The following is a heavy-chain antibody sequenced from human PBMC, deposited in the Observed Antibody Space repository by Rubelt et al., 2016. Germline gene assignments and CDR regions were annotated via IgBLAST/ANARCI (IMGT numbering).Heavy chain of an antibody. CDR1: GGSISSSSYY. CDR2: IYYSGST. D-gene: IGHD1-7*01. V-gene: IGHV4-39*01. J-gene: IGHJ4*02. Sequence: QLQLQGSGPGLVKPSETLSLTCTVSGGSISSSSYYWGWIRQPPGKGLEWIGSIYYSGSTYYNPSHKSRCTISVDTSKNQFALMLSSVTAADTAVYYCARVNWNYEEVLDYWGQGTLVTVSS. CDR3: ARVNWNYEEVLDY.